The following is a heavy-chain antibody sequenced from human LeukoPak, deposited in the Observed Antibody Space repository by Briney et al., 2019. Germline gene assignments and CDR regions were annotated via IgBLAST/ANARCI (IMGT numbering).Heavy chain of an antibody. J-gene: IGHJ3*02. D-gene: IGHD3-10*01. V-gene: IGHV4-39*01. Sequence: SETLSLTCTVSGGSISSNSYFWGWIPQPPGKGLEWIGIIHYSGSIYYSPSLKSRLSMSIDTSKNQFSLKLSSVTAADTAVYYCASQKTLVRGAIRLFDASDIWGQGTVVTVSS. CDR2: IHYSGSI. CDR3: ASQKTLVRGAIRLFDASDI. CDR1: GGSISSNSYF.